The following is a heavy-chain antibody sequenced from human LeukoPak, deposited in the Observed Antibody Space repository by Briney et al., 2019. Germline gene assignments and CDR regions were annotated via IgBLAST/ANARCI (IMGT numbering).Heavy chain of an antibody. CDR1: GGXISSSY. CDR3: ARDDGSSMTNNINWYVH. CDR2: IHSSGST. V-gene: IGHV4-59*01. J-gene: IGHJ5*02. D-gene: IGHD5-24*01. Sequence: PSETLSLTCTVSGGXISSSYWTWIRQPPGKGLQWIGYIHSSGSTSYNPSLKSRVTISLDTSKNQFSLKLSSVTAADTAVYYCARDDGSSMTNNINWYVHWGQGTLVTVSS.